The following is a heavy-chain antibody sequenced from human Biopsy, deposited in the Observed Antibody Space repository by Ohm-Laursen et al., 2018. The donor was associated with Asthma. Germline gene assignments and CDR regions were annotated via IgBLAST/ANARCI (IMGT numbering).Heavy chain of an antibody. CDR3: AREGVAGTHIED. CDR1: RFTYE. CDR2: ISKDASTQ. V-gene: IGHV3-30*01. Sequence: SLRLSCAASRFTYEMHWVRQAPGKGLEWVGVISKDASTQDYADSVKGRFTMARDNSKNTLSLQMNSLTAEDTAVYYCAREGVAGTHIEDWGQGTLVTVSS. J-gene: IGHJ4*02. D-gene: IGHD6-19*01.